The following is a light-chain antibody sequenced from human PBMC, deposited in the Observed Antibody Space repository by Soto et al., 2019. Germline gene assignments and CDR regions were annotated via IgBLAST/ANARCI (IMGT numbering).Light chain of an antibody. CDR2: DVT. CDR1: RGDVGVYSY. J-gene: IGLJ1*01. CDR3: SSYAGSYNWI. V-gene: IGLV2-11*01. Sequence: SALTQPRSVSVSPGQSVTASCTXTRGDVGVYSYVSWFQQPPGKAPQLLIYDVTKRPSGVPDRFSGSKSGNTAALTISGLQAEDEAEYFCSSYAGSYNWIFGTGTKVTVL.